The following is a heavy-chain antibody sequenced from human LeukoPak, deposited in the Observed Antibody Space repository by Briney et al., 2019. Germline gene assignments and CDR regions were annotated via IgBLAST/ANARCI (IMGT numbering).Heavy chain of an antibody. J-gene: IGHJ3*02. CDR3: ARHRFAWYDFDI. V-gene: IGHV4-59*08. D-gene: IGHD3-9*01. CDR1: GASISSYY. CDR2: KYYSGST. Sequence: TSETLSLTCTVSGASISSYYWSWIRQPPGKGLECIAYKYYSGSTDSNPSLKSRVSISVDTSKNQFSLKLSSVTAADTAIYYCARHRFAWYDFDIWGQGTMVTVSS.